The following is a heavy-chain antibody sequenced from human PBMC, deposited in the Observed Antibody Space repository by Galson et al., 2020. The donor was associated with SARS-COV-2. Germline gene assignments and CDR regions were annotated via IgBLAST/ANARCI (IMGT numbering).Heavy chain of an antibody. CDR2: ISTSSSYT. CDR1: GFPFRTYS. V-gene: IGHV3-21*01. J-gene: IGHJ6*02. Sequence: GESLKISCAASGFPFRTYSMNWVRLAPGKGLEWVSSISTSSSYTYYVDSVKGRFSIPRDNPRNSLYLQMNSLRAEDTAVYYCARDEGIRGYNYGRLYYGMDVWGQGTTVTVSS. CDR3: ARDEGIRGYNYGRLYYGMDV. D-gene: IGHD5-18*01.